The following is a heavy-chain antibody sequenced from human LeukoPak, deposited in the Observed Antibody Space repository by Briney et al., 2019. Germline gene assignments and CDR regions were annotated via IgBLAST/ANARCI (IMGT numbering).Heavy chain of an antibody. CDR1: GASISSYY. CDR3: ARERARGSYLGWFDP. V-gene: IGHV4-4*07. J-gene: IGHJ5*02. Sequence: SETLSLTCTVSGASISSYYWSWIRQPAGKGLEWIGRIDTSGNINYNPPLKSRVTMSVDTSRSQFSLKLSSVTAADTAVYYCARERARGSYLGWFDPWGQGTLVTVSS. D-gene: IGHD1-26*01. CDR2: IDTSGNI.